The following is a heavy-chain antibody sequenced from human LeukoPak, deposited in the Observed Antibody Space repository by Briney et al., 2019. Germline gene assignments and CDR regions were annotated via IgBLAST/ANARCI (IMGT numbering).Heavy chain of an antibody. V-gene: IGHV3-66*01. J-gene: IGHJ4*02. Sequence: PGGSLRLSCAASGFTVSTNFMSWVRLAPGKGLEWVSVIYTDGRTYYADSVKGRFTVSRDNSKNTLYLQMKSLIAEDTAVYYRARDKGGDSVAYVDKWGQGTQVTVSS. CDR3: ARDKGGDSVAYVDK. CDR2: IYTDGRT. D-gene: IGHD3-16*01. CDR1: GFTVSTNF.